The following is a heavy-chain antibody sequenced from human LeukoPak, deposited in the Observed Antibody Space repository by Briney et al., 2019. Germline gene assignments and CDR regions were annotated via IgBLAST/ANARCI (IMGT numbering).Heavy chain of an antibody. Sequence: GGSLRLSCVPSVFALCTYCMVGVPHAPGKGPVWISHISGDGSRTSYADSVKGRFTIFRDNAKNTLYSQMSSLRAEDTAVYYCGRNRGYDGLDYWGQGTLVTVSS. CDR3: GRNRGYDGLDY. V-gene: IGHV3-74*01. J-gene: IGHJ4*02. CDR2: ISGDGSRT. D-gene: IGHD5-12*01. CDR1: VFALCTYC.